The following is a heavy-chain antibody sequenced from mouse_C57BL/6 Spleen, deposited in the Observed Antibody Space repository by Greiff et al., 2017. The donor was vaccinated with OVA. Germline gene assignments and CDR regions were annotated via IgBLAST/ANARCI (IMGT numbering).Heavy chain of an antibody. J-gene: IGHJ2*01. CDR3: AKVTTVVAKGYFDY. CDR2: INPNYGTT. Sequence: EVQLQQSGPELVKPGASVKISCKASGYSFTDYNMNWVKQSNGKSLEWIGVINPNYGTTSYNQKFKGKATLTVDQSSSTAYMQLNSLTSEDSAVYYCAKVTTVVAKGYFDYWGQGTTLTVSS. CDR1: GYSFTDYN. D-gene: IGHD1-1*01. V-gene: IGHV1-39*01.